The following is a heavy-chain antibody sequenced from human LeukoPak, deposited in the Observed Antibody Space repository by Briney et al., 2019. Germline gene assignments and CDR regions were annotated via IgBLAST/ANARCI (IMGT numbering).Heavy chain of an antibody. CDR2: ISGSGGST. CDR3: AKDLGHSSSWFDP. Sequence: PGGSLTLSCAASGLTFSSYAMSWVRQAPGKGLEWVSAISGSGGSTYYADSVKGRFTISRDNSKNTLYLQMNSLRAEDTAVYYCAKDLGHSSSWFDPWGQGTLVTVSS. CDR1: GLTFSSYA. V-gene: IGHV3-23*01. J-gene: IGHJ5*02. D-gene: IGHD6-13*01.